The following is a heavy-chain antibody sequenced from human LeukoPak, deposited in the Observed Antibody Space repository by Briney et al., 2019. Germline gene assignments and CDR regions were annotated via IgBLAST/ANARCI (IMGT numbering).Heavy chain of an antibody. D-gene: IGHD3-3*01. J-gene: IGHJ3*02. CDR3: ARDLGFTYYDFWSGYFMGDAFDI. V-gene: IGHV4-61*02. CDR1: GGSISRGSYY. CDR2: IYTSGST. Sequence: SQTLSLTCTVSGGSISRGSYYWSWIRQPAGKGLEWIGRIYTSGSTNYNPSLKSRVTISVDTSKNQFSLKLSSVTAADTAVYYCARDLGFTYYDFWSGYFMGDAFDIWGQGTMVTVSS.